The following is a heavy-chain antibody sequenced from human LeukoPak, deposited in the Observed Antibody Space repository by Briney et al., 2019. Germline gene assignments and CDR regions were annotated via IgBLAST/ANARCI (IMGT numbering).Heavy chain of an antibody. CDR3: ARDGYSYGYPDY. D-gene: IGHD5-18*01. Sequence: GGSLRLSCAASGFTFSSYAMSWVRQAPGKGPEWVSAISGSGGSTYYADSVKGRFTISRDNSKNTLYLQMNSLRAEDTAVYYCARDGYSYGYPDYWGQGTLVTVSS. J-gene: IGHJ4*02. V-gene: IGHV3-23*01. CDR2: ISGSGGST. CDR1: GFTFSSYA.